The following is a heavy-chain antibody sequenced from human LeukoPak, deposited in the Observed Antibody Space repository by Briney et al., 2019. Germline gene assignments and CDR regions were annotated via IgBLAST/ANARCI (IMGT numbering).Heavy chain of an antibody. Sequence: PGGSLRLSCAASGFTFSSYWMSWVRQAPGKGLEWVANIKQDGSEKYYVDSVKGRFTISRDNAKNSLYLQMTSLRAEDTAVYYCAKGSAQWELYDYWGQGTLVTVSS. J-gene: IGHJ4*02. CDR1: GFTFSSYW. CDR3: AKGSAQWELYDY. D-gene: IGHD4-23*01. CDR2: IKQDGSEK. V-gene: IGHV3-7*03.